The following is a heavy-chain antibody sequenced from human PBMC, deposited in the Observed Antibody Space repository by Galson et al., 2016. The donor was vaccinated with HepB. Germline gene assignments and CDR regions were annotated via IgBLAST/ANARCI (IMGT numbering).Heavy chain of an antibody. V-gene: IGHV3-74*01. J-gene: IGHJ5*02. CDR1: GFTFSSYW. D-gene: IGHD4-17*01. CDR2: INSDGSST. Sequence: SLRLSCAASGFTFSSYWMHWVRQAPGKGLVWVSRINSDGSSTSYADSVKGRFTISRDNAKNTLYLQMNSLRAEDTAVYYCARGGDYASWFDPWGQGTLVTASS. CDR3: ARGGDYASWFDP.